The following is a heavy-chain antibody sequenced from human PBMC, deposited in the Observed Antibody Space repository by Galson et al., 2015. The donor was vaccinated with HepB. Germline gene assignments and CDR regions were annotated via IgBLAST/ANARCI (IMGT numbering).Heavy chain of an antibody. J-gene: IGHJ4*02. V-gene: IGHV3-30-3*01. CDR2: ISYDGNNQ. D-gene: IGHD3-22*01. CDR1: GFRISNFA. CDR3: ARDPDDTNGYYLTFEY. Sequence: LRLSCAASGFRISNFAMHWVRQAPGKGLEWVSMISYDGNNQLYSDSVRGRFTVSRDVAKNTVYLQMNSLRAEDTAVYYCARDPDDTNGYYLTFEYWGQGSLVTVSS.